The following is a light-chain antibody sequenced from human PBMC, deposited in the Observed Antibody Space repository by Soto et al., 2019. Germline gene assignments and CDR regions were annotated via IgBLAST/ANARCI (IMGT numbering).Light chain of an antibody. CDR2: KAS. CDR1: QSISSW. Sequence: DIQMTQSPSTLSASVGDRVTITCRASQSISSWLAWYQQKPGKAPQLLIEKASTLESGVPSRFSGSGSGTDFTLTINSLQPEDYATYYCQQFHSFPITFGQGTQREIK. V-gene: IGKV1-5*03. CDR3: QQFHSFPIT. J-gene: IGKJ5*01.